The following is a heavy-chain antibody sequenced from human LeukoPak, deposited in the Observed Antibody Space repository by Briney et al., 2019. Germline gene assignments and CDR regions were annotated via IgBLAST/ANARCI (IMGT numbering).Heavy chain of an antibody. D-gene: IGHD3-3*01. J-gene: IGHJ5*02. CDR1: GDSVSNNSAV. CDR3: AAFWSGYKRRVWFDP. Sequence: SQTLSLTCAISGDSVSNNSAVWNWIRQSPSRGLEWLGRTYYRSKWCNDYGASVKSRITVNPDTSKNQFSLKLSSVTAADTAVYYCAAFWSGYKRRVWFDPWGQGTLVTVSS. V-gene: IGHV6-1*01. CDR2: TYYRSKWCN.